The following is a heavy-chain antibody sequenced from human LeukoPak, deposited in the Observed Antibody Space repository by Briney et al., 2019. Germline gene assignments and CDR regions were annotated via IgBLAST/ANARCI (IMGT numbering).Heavy chain of an antibody. CDR3: ARGLRWDLTISGTSTFDY. CDR2: IYYSGST. J-gene: IGHJ4*02. D-gene: IGHD1-26*01. Sequence: SQTLSLTCTVSGVSIRSSSFYWGWIRQPPGKGLEWIGSIYYSGSTYYRPSLKSRVTMSVDTSKNQFSLRLSSVTAADTAVYYCARGLRWDLTISGTSTFDYWGQGSLVTVSS. V-gene: IGHV4-39*01. CDR1: GVSIRSSSFY.